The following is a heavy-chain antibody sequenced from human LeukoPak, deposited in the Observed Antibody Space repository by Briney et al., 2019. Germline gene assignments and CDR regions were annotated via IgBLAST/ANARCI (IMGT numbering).Heavy chain of an antibody. D-gene: IGHD3-16*01. CDR3: ARVLGDLWSGPHNWFDP. CDR1: GGTFSSYA. Sequence: GASVKVSCKASGGTFSSYAITWVRQAPGQGLEWMGGIIPIFGTANYAQKFQGRVTITTDESTSTAYMELSSLRSEDTAVYYCARVLGDLWSGPHNWFDPWGQGTLVTVSS. CDR2: IIPIFGTA. J-gene: IGHJ5*02. V-gene: IGHV1-69*05.